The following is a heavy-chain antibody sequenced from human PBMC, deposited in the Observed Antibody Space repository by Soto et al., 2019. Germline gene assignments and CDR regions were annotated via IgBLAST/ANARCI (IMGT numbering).Heavy chain of an antibody. Sequence: PSETLSLTCTVSGGSISSYYWSWIRQPPGKGLEWIGYIYYSGSTNYNPSLKSRVTISVDTSKNQFSLKLSSVTAADTAVYYCARDLCSSTSCSNYYYYGMDVSGQGTTLTVSS. J-gene: IGHJ6*02. CDR2: IYYSGST. CDR3: ARDLCSSTSCSNYYYYGMDV. CDR1: GGSISSYY. V-gene: IGHV4-59*01. D-gene: IGHD2-2*01.